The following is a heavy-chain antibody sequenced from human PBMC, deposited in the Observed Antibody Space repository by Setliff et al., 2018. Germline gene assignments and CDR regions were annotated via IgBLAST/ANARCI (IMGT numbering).Heavy chain of an antibody. J-gene: IGHJ6*03. CDR1: GGSISGYY. D-gene: IGHD3-16*01. V-gene: IGHV4-4*08. CDR2: IYNNGRT. CDR3: ARDWRGETVNLGYMDV. Sequence: SETLSLTCSVSGGSISGYYWSWLRQPPGKGLEWIGYIYNNGRTNYHPALKRRVTMSVDTSKNQLSLTLRSVTAADTAVYYCARDWRGETVNLGYMDVLGKGTTVTVSS.